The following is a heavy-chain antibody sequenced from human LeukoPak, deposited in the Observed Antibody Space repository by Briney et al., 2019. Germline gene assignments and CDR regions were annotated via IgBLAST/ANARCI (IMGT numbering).Heavy chain of an antibody. D-gene: IGHD6-19*01. V-gene: IGHV4-59*01. CDR2: ITYSGST. CDR3: VRHTTSGWYQVVY. Sequence: SETLSLTCTVSGGSISNYFWSWIRQPPGKGLEWIGFITYSGSTDHNPSLKSRVTISVDASKNQFSLKLTSVTAADTAVYHCVRHTTSGWYQVVYWGQGTLVTVSS. J-gene: IGHJ4*02. CDR1: GGSISNYF.